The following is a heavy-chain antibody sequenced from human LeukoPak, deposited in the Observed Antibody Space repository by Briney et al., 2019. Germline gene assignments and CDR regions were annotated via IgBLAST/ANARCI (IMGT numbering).Heavy chain of an antibody. D-gene: IGHD4-17*01. CDR2: ISGSGSTI. Sequence: GGSLRLSCTASGFIFSSYEMNWARQAPGKGLEWVSYISGSGSTIYYADSVKGRFTISRDNAKKSLYLQMNSLRAEDTAVYYCAKDRQDYGDYVFDPWGQGTLVTVSS. J-gene: IGHJ5*02. CDR3: AKDRQDYGDYVFDP. CDR1: GFIFSSYE. V-gene: IGHV3-48*03.